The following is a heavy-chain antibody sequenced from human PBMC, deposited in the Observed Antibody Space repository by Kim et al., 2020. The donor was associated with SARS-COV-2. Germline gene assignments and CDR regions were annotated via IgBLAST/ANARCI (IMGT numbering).Heavy chain of an antibody. CDR2: LSWNSGVI. D-gene: IGHD6-6*01. V-gene: IGHV3-9*01. J-gene: IGHJ3*02. CDR1: GFTFGDCA. CDR3: AKDLVSSSFRAFHI. Sequence: GGSLRLSCAASGFTFGDCAMHWVRQVPGKGLEWVSGLSWNSGVIGYADSVKGRFTISRHNAENSLYLQMNSLRAEDTAFYYCAKDLVSSSFRAFHIWGQGTMVTVSS.